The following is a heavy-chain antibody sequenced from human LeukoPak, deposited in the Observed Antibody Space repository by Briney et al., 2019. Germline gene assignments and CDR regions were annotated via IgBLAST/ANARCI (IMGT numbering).Heavy chain of an antibody. CDR1: GFTVSDNY. V-gene: IGHV3-66*01. J-gene: IGHJ2*01. Sequence: GGSLRVSCAASGFTVSDNYMSWVRQAPGKGLEWVSVIYSGGSTYYADSVKVRFTISRDSSKNTLYLQMNGLRAEDTAVYYCARDSRWGSYWYFDLWGRGTLVAVSS. CDR3: ARDSRWGSYWYFDL. CDR2: IYSGGST. D-gene: IGHD3-16*01.